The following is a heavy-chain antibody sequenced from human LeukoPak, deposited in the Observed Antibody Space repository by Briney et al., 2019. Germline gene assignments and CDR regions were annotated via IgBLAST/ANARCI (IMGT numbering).Heavy chain of an antibody. V-gene: IGHV3-74*01. Sequence: GGSLRLSCAAPGFTFTTYSMHGVRQAPGKGLVWVSRIKSDGGTNYADSVKGRFTISRDNAKKTVPLQMNSLRPEDTGVYYCARAASVIRGDYPEYFRHWGQGTLVTVSS. J-gene: IGHJ1*01. CDR1: GFTFTTYS. CDR2: IKSDGGT. D-gene: IGHD2-21*01. CDR3: ARAASVIRGDYPEYFRH.